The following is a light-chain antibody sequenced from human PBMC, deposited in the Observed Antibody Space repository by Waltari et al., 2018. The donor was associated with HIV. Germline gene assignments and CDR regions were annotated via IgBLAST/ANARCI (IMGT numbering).Light chain of an antibody. CDR1: RDSKND. J-gene: IGKJ1*01. CDR2: AAS. V-gene: IGKV1-6*01. Sequence: ALQMTQSPSSLSAPVGDTVTIPCRSGRDSKNDLGRYQNKPGTAPRVLIFAASRLQTGVSSRFSGSGSGTDFTLTITNLQPEDFATYYCLQNYFYPRTFGPGTRVEF. CDR3: LQNYFYPRT.